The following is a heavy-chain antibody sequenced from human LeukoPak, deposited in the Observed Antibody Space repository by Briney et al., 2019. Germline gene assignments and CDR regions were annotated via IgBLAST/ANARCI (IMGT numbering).Heavy chain of an antibody. Sequence: PGGSLRLSCAASGFTFSSYAMSWVRQAPGKGLEWVSAISGSGGSTYYADSVKGRFTISRDNSKNTLYLQMNSLRVEDTAVYYCAREGLLLSGVAFDVWGQGTMVTVSS. D-gene: IGHD1-26*01. CDR3: AREGLLLSGVAFDV. V-gene: IGHV3-23*01. CDR1: GFTFSSYA. J-gene: IGHJ3*01. CDR2: ISGSGGST.